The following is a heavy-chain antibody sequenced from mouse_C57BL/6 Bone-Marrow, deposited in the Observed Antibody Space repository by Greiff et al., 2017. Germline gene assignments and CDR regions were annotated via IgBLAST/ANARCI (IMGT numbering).Heavy chain of an antibody. V-gene: IGHV14-4*01. CDR2: IDPENGDT. D-gene: IGHD2-5*01. CDR3: TTYSNYDAMDY. CDR1: GFNIKDDY. J-gene: IGHJ4*01. Sequence: EVQLQQSGAELVRPGASVKLSCTASGFNIKDDYMHWVKQRPEQGLEWIGWIDPENGDTEYASKFQGKATITADTSSNTAYLQLSSLTSEDTAGYYCTTYSNYDAMDYWGQGTSVTVSA.